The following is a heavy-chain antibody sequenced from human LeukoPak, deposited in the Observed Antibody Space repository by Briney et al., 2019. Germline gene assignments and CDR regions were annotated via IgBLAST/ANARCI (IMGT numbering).Heavy chain of an antibody. J-gene: IGHJ6*02. V-gene: IGHV3-23*01. D-gene: IGHD3-16*01. CDR3: ARGRFGILRPPYDMDV. CDR2: ISGSGGST. Sequence: PGGSLRLSCAASGFTFSSYAMSWVRQAPGKGLEWVSAISGSGGSTYYADSVKGRFTISRDNAKNSLYLQMNSLRAEDTAVYYCARGRFGILRPPYDMDVWGQGTTVTVSS. CDR1: GFTFSSYA.